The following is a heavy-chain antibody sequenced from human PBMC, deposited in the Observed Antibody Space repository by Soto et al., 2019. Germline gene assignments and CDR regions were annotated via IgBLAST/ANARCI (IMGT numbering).Heavy chain of an antibody. Sequence: QVVLVESGGGVVQPGRSLRLSCDASGFTFNKYGFHWVRQAPGQGLEWVALIWYDGNTKYYADSVKGRFTISRDNSGNTVYLQMNSLRAGDTAVYFCARGGGVSTIYGLDVWGQGTTVIVSS. V-gene: IGHV3-33*01. CDR2: IWYDGNTK. J-gene: IGHJ6*02. CDR1: GFTFNKYG. D-gene: IGHD2-8*01. CDR3: ARGGGVSTIYGLDV.